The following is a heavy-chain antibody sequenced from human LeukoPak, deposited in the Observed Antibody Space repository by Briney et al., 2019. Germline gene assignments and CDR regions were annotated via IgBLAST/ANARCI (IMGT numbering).Heavy chain of an antibody. CDR1: GGSISGHF. V-gene: IGHV4-59*11. J-gene: IGHJ5*02. CDR3: ARDSLWFDP. Sequence: PSETLSLTCTVSGGSISGHFWSWIRQPPGKGLEWIGYIHYSGSANYNPSLKSRLTISVDTSKRQFSLKLSSVTAADTAMYYCARDSLWFDPWGQGTLVTVSS. CDR2: IHYSGSA.